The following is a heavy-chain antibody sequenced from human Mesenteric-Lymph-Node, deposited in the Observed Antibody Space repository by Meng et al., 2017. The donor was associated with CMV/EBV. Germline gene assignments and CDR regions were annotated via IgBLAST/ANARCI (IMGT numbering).Heavy chain of an antibody. CDR3: ARRVTTTFGVGWFDP. J-gene: IGHJ5*02. D-gene: IGHD3-3*01. CDR1: GGSVTSGSSY. V-gene: IGHV4-61*01. CDR2: IYYTGTT. Sequence: SETLSLTCTVSGGSVTSGSSYWNWLRQPPGKGLEWIGYIYYTGTTNYNPSLKSRLTISQDTSKNQFSLKLTSVTAADTAVYYCARRVTTTFGVGWFDPWGQGTLVTVSS.